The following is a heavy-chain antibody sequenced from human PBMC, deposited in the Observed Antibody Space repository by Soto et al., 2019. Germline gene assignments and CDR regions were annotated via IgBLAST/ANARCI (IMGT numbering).Heavy chain of an antibody. CDR1: GGTFRSYA. Sequence: QVQLVQSGAEVKKPGSSVKVSCKASGGTFRSYAISWVRQAPGQGLEWMGGIIPIFGTANYAQKFQGRVTITADKSTSTAYMELSSLRSEATAVYYCARGSRDFGSGYSWGIFDYWGQGTLVTVSS. CDR3: ARGSRDFGSGYSWGIFDY. CDR2: IIPIFGTA. J-gene: IGHJ4*02. V-gene: IGHV1-69*06. D-gene: IGHD3-3*01.